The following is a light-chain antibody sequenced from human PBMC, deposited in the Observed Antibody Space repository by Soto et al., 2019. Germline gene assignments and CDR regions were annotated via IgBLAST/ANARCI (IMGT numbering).Light chain of an antibody. CDR3: HQASSFPYT. CDR1: QDIQKW. J-gene: IGKJ3*01. Sequence: DIQMTQSPSFVSASVGDTINITCRASQDIQKWLAWYQQKPGKAPKVLIYAASNLESGVSSRFSGSGSGTAFSLTISSLQTEDFATYFCHQASSFPYTFGPGTKVDIK. V-gene: IGKV1-12*01. CDR2: AAS.